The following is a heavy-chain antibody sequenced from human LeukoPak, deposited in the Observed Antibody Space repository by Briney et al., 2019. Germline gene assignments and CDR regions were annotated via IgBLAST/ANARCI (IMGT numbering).Heavy chain of an antibody. CDR3: ARAAMGDFWSYYYYYMDV. Sequence: PGGSLRLSCAASGFTFSSYAMHWVRQAPGKGLEYVSAISSNGGSTYYANSVKGRFTISRDNSKNTLYLQMGSLRAEDMAVYYCARAAMGDFWSYYYYYMDVWGKGTTVTVSS. CDR1: GFTFSSYA. CDR2: ISSNGGST. J-gene: IGHJ6*03. V-gene: IGHV3-64*01. D-gene: IGHD3-3*01.